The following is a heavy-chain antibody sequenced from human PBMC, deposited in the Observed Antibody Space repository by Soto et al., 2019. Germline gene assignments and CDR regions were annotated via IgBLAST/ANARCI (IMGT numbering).Heavy chain of an antibody. J-gene: IGHJ4*02. CDR3: AKDRGLVLSFYFYY. Sequence: EVQLVESGGGLVQPGRSLRLSCAASGFTFDDYAMHWVRQAPGKGLEWVSGISWNSGSIGYADSVKCRFTISRDNAKNALCQRMTSLRDEDTALYYCAKDRGLVLSFYFYYWGQGTLVTVSS. CDR2: ISWNSGSI. V-gene: IGHV3-9*01. CDR1: GFTFDDYA. D-gene: IGHD6-19*01.